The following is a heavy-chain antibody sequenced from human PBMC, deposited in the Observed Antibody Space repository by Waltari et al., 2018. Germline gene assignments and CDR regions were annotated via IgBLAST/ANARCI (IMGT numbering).Heavy chain of an antibody. CDR2: IYYSGST. CDR3: ARVVGATSLDWFDP. D-gene: IGHD1-26*01. J-gene: IGHJ5*02. V-gene: IGHV4-39*07. Sequence: QLQLQESGPGLVKPSETLSLTCTVSGGSISSSSYYWGWIRQPPGKGLEWIGSIYYSGSTYYNPSLKSRVTISVDTSKNQFSLKLSSVTAADTAVYYCARVVGATSLDWFDPWGQGTLVTVSS. CDR1: GGSISSSSYY.